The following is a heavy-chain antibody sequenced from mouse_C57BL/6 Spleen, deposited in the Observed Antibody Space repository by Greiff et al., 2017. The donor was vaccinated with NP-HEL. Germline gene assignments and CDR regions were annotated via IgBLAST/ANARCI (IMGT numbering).Heavy chain of an antibody. J-gene: IGHJ3*01. CDR3: AGGTAQAPWFAY. CDR2: IDPANGNT. D-gene: IGHD3-2*02. V-gene: IGHV14-3*01. Sequence: VQLQQSVAELVRPGASVKLSCTASGFNITNTYMHWVKQRPEQGLEWIGRIDPANGNTKYAPKFQGKATITADTSSNTAYLQLSSLTSEDTAIYYCAGGTAQAPWFAYWGQGTLVTVSA. CDR1: GFNITNTY.